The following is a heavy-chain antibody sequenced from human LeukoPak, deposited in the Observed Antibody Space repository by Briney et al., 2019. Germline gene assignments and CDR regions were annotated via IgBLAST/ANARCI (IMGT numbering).Heavy chain of an antibody. CDR3: SRGSGWLSVY. V-gene: IGHV3-49*04. Sequence: SGGSLRLSCVLSGLTFSDAWMSWVRQAPGKGLEWIGFISGGTTEYAASVKGRFTISRDDSTSIAYLQMNSLTTEDTAVYYCSRGSGWLSVYWGQGTLVTVSS. CDR1: GLTFSDAW. CDR2: ISGGTT. J-gene: IGHJ4*02. D-gene: IGHD6-19*01.